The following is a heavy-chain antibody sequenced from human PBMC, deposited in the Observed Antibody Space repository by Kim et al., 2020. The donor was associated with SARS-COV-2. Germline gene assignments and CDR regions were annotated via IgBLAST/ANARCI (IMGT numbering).Heavy chain of an antibody. Sequence: GGSLRLSCAASGFTFSNAWMSWVRQAPGKGLEWVGRIKSKTDGGTTDYAAPVKGRFTISRDDSKNTLYLQMNSLKTEDTAVYYCTTERGSPVTTDHYYYYYGMDVWGQGTTVTVSS. J-gene: IGHJ6*02. CDR2: IKSKTDGGTT. CDR1: GFTFSNAW. V-gene: IGHV3-15*01. D-gene: IGHD4-17*01. CDR3: TTERGSPVTTDHYYYYYGMDV.